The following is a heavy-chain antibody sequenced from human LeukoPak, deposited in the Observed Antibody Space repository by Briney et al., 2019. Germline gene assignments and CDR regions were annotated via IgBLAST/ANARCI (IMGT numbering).Heavy chain of an antibody. CDR1: GYTFTSYG. J-gene: IGHJ4*02. CDR3: ARDKSYYDSSGYDPFDY. V-gene: IGHV1-18*01. D-gene: IGHD3-22*01. CDR2: ISAYNGNT. Sequence: ASVKVSCKASGYTFTSYGISWVRQAPGQGLEWMGWISAYNGNTNYAQKLQGRVTMTTDTSTSTAYMELRSLRSDDTAVYYCARDKSYYDSSGYDPFDYWGQETLVTVSS.